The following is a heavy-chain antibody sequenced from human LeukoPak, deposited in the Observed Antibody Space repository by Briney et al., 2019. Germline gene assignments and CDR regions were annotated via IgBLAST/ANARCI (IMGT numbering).Heavy chain of an antibody. J-gene: IGHJ5*02. D-gene: IGHD3-10*01. CDR1: EYSITSGYY. Sequence: SETLSLTCTVSEYSITSGYYWGWIRQPPGKGLEWIGNIYHDGSTHYNPSLKSRFTISVDTSKNQFSLKLNSVTAADTAVYYGAGYGGGGFDPWGQGTLVTVSS. CDR3: AGYGGGGFDP. CDR2: IYHDGST. V-gene: IGHV4-38-2*02.